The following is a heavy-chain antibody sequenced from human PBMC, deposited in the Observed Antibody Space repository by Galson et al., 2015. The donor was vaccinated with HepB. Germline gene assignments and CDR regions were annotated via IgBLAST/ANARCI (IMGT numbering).Heavy chain of an antibody. Sequence: PALVKPTQTLTLTCTFSGFSLNTWAMCVGWIRQPPGKALEWLALIEWDDDKYYSTSLKTRLNISKDTSKNQVVLTMTNMDPEDTATYYCARMLCGVGAKDWFDPWGQGTLVTVSS. J-gene: IGHJ5*02. D-gene: IGHD1-26*01. V-gene: IGHV2-70*01. CDR2: IEWDDDK. CDR1: GFSLNTWAMC. CDR3: ARMLCGVGAKDWFDP.